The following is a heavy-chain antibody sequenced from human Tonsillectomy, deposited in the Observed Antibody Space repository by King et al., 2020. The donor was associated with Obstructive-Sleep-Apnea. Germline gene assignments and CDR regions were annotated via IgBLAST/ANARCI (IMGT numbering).Heavy chain of an antibody. J-gene: IGHJ4*02. Sequence: QLQESGPGLVKPSETLFLPCTASGDSISISTYSWGWIRPPPGKGLGWIWTFYYSGGISYNPSLKSRATISGDTSKNQFSLRLSSVTAADTSVYYCARDSARWGQGTLVTVSS. D-gene: IGHD3-10*01. V-gene: IGHV4-39*07. CDR1: GDSISISTYS. CDR2: FYYSGGI. CDR3: ARDSAR.